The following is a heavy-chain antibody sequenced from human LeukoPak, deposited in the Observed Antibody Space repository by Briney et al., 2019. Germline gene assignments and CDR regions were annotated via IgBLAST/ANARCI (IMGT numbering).Heavy chain of an antibody. D-gene: IGHD3-3*01. CDR1: GGSISSSTYY. V-gene: IGHV4-39*07. Sequence: PSETLSLTCTVSGGSISSSTYYWGWIRQPPGKGLEWIGTMYYSGSTYYNPSLKSRVTMSVDTSNNQFSLKLSSVTAADTAVYYCARDQNNPVYYDFWSGQNYYYYGMDVWGQGTTVTVSS. CDR2: MYYSGST. J-gene: IGHJ6*02. CDR3: ARDQNNPVYYDFWSGQNYYYYGMDV.